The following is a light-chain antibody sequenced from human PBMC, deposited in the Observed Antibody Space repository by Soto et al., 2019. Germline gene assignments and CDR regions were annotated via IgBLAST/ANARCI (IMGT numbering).Light chain of an antibody. CDR3: QQYTDWPLT. CDR2: GAS. V-gene: IGKV3-15*01. CDR1: QSVSTK. Sequence: EIVMPQSPATLSVPPGERATLSCRATQSVSTKLVWYQQKPGQAPRLLIYGASTRAFRTPARFSGSGSVTEFPLNISILQPDDLAVYYCQQYTDWPLTFGGGTRVEIK. J-gene: IGKJ4*01.